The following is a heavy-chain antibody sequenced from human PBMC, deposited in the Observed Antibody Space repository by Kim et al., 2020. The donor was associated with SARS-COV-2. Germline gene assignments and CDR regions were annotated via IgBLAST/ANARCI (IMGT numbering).Heavy chain of an antibody. CDR1: GGSISSSSYY. CDR3: ARLPVGTSDYDILTGYYKGSWFDP. J-gene: IGHJ5*02. V-gene: IGHV4-39*01. D-gene: IGHD3-9*01. CDR2: IYYSGST. Sequence: SETVSLTCTVSGGSISSSSYYWGWIRQPPGKGLEWIGSIYYSGSTYYNPSLKSRVTISVDTSKNQFSLKLRSVTAADTAVYYCARLPVGTSDYDILTGYYKGSWFDPWGQGTLVTVSS.